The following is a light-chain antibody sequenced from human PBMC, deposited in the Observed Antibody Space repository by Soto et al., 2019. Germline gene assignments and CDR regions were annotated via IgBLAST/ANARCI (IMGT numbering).Light chain of an antibody. V-gene: IGLV1-40*01. Sequence: SVLTQPPSVSGVPGQSVAISCTGSSSDIGAGYNVHWYQQPPGTAPKLLIYGNANRPSGVPDRFSASKSDTSASLAITGLQSEDEAFYYCESFDSTTSGGGFGTGTKVTVL. CDR3: ESFDSTTSGGG. CDR1: SSDIGAGYN. J-gene: IGLJ1*01. CDR2: GNA.